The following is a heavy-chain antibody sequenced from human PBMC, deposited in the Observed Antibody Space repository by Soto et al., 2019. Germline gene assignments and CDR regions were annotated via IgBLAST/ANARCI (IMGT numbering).Heavy chain of an antibody. D-gene: IGHD6-19*01. J-gene: IGHJ4*02. CDR3: ARQYSSGWDFDY. V-gene: IGHV4-59*01. Sequence: SETLSLTSTVSGGSISSYYWSWIRQPPGKGLEWIGYIYYSGSTNYNPSLKSRVTISVDTSKNQFSLKLSSVTAADTAVYYCARQYSSGWDFDYWGQGTLVTVSS. CDR1: GGSISSYY. CDR2: IYYSGST.